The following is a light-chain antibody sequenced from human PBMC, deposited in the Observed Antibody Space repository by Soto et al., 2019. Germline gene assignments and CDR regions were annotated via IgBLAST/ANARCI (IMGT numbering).Light chain of an antibody. J-gene: IGKJ5*01. V-gene: IGKV1-39*01. Sequence: EIQMTQSPSTLSAKVGDRVTITCRASQSISSWLAWYQQKPGKAPKLLIYAASSLQSGVPSRFSGSGSGTDFTLTISSLQPEDFATYYCQQSYSTPFTFGQGTRLEIK. CDR1: QSISSW. CDR3: QQSYSTPFT. CDR2: AAS.